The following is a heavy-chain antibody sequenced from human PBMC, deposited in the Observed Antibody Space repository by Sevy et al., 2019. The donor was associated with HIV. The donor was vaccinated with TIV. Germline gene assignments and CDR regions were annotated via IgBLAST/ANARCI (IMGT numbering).Heavy chain of an antibody. J-gene: IGHJ6*02. CDR1: GFTFNKYA. CDR3: ARHVDSPMVRMLYGMDV. CDR2: LSGSGSST. V-gene: IGHV3-23*01. D-gene: IGHD5-18*01. Sequence: GGSLRLSCEASGFTFNKYAMSWVRQAPGKGLEWVSSLSGSGSSTYYADSVRVRFTISRDNSRNTLYLEVDSLRVEDTGVYYCARHVDSPMVRMLYGMDVWGQGTTVTVSS.